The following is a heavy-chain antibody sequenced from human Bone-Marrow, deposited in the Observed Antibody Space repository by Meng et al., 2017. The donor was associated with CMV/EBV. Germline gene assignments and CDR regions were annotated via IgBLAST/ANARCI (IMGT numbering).Heavy chain of an antibody. CDR2: IYYSGST. CDR3: ARLSADFWSGYYSYYFDD. J-gene: IGHJ4*02. Sequence: SETLSLTCTVSGGSISSYYWSWIRQPPGKGLEWIGYIYYSGSTNYNPSLKSRVTISVDTSKNQFSLKLSSVTAADTAVYYCARLSADFWSGYYSYYFDDWGQGTLVTVSS. D-gene: IGHD3-3*01. V-gene: IGHV4-59*01. CDR1: GGSISSYY.